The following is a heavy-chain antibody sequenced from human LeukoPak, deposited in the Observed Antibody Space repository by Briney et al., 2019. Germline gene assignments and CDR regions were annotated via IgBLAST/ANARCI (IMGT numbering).Heavy chain of an antibody. CDR2: IKKDGSEK. V-gene: IGHV3-7*01. CDR1: GFTFSSYW. D-gene: IGHD3-16*01. Sequence: GGSLRLSCAASGFTFSSYWMSWVRQAPGKGLEWVANIKKDGSEKYYVDSVKGRFTISRDNAKNSLYLQMNSLRAEDTAVYYCARGVMVASFDYWGQGTLVTVSS. CDR3: ARGVMVASFDY. J-gene: IGHJ4*02.